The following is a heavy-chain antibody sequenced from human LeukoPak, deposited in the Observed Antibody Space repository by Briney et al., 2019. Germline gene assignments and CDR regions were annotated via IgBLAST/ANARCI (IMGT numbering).Heavy chain of an antibody. J-gene: IGHJ4*02. Sequence: PGGSLRLSCAASGFTFSSYGIHWVRQAPGKGLEWVAFIRHDGSNKYFLGSVRGRFTISRDNSKNTLFLQMNSLRVDDTAVYYCARDHHGTGSYFEYWGQGILVTVSS. CDR1: GFTFSSYG. V-gene: IGHV3-30*02. CDR2: IRHDGSNK. D-gene: IGHD3-10*01. CDR3: ARDHHGTGSYFEY.